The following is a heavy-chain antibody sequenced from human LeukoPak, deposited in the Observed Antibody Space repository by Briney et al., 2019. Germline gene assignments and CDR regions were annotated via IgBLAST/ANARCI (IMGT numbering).Heavy chain of an antibody. CDR1: GFTFSSYG. V-gene: IGHV3-33*06. D-gene: IGHD4/OR15-4a*01. J-gene: IGHJ4*02. CDR2: MWYDGSTK. CDR3: AKDGAASAYFDN. Sequence: GGSLRLSCAASGFTFSSYGMHWVRQAPGKGLEWVAVMWYDGSTKYYADSVKGRFTISRDNSKNTLYLQMDSLRVEDTAVYYCAKDGAASAYFDNWGPGTLVTVSS.